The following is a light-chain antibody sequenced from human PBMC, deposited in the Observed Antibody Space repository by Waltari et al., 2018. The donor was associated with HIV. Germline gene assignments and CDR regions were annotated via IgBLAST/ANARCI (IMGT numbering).Light chain of an antibody. CDR2: EGR. V-gene: IGLV2-8*01. CDR1: SSDVRGYNY. Sequence: QSALTQLPSASGSPGHSVTISCTGTSSDVRGYNYVSWYQHHPGKAPKLMIDEGRKPPSGVPDRFSGSKAGSTASLTVSGLQAEDEADYYCSSYAGSNNRWVFGGGTKLTAL. CDR3: SSYAGSNNRWV. J-gene: IGLJ3*02.